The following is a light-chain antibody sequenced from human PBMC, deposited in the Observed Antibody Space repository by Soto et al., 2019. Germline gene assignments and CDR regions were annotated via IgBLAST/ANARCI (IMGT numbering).Light chain of an antibody. CDR2: KAS. CDR1: QSISIW. V-gene: IGKV1-5*03. Sequence: IQLTQSPSTLSASVGDRVTITCRARQSISIWLAWYQQEPGKAPNLLISKASSLESGVPSRFSGSGSGTEFTLTISSLQPEDFATYYCQQSYSTPQTFGQGAKVDIK. J-gene: IGKJ1*01. CDR3: QQSYSTPQT.